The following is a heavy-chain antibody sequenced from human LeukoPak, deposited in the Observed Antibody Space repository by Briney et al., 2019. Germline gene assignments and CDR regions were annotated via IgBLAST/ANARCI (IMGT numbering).Heavy chain of an antibody. J-gene: IGHJ3*02. CDR3: ARDPGYCFNGVCPDDAFDI. D-gene: IGHD2-8*01. CDR2: IRSNGGST. CDR1: GFTFSGYA. V-gene: IGHV3-64*04. Sequence: GGSLRLSCSASGFTFSGYAMHWVRPAAGKGLEYDSGIRSNGGSTYSADSVKGRFTISRDNSKNTLYLQLNSLRAEDTAVYYCARDPGYCFNGVCPDDAFDIWGQGTMVTVSS.